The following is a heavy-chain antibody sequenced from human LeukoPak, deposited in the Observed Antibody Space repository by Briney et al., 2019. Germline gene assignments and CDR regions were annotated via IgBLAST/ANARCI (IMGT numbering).Heavy chain of an antibody. D-gene: IGHD4-23*01. CDR2: ISSNGGST. CDR3: ARDQGDDYGGNGSFDY. J-gene: IGHJ4*02. Sequence: PGGSLRLSCAASGFTFSSYAMHWVRQAPGKGLEYVSAISSNGGSTYYANSVKGRFTISRDNSKNTLYLQMGSLRAEDMAVYYCARDQGDDYGGNGSFDYWGQGTLVTVSS. CDR1: GFTFSSYA. V-gene: IGHV3-64*01.